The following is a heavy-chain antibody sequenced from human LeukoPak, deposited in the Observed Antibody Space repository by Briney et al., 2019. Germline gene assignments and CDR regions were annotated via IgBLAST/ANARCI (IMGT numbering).Heavy chain of an antibody. V-gene: IGHV3-21*01. CDR2: ISSSGGYI. Sequence: GGSLRLSCAASGFTFSSYSMNWVRQAPGKGLEWVSSISSSGGYIYYADSVKGRFTSSRDNAKNSLYLQMNSLRAEDTAVYFCAGDLHSGYDRQFDYWGQGTLVTVSS. CDR1: GFTFSSYS. CDR3: AGDLHSGYDRQFDY. J-gene: IGHJ4*02. D-gene: IGHD5-12*01.